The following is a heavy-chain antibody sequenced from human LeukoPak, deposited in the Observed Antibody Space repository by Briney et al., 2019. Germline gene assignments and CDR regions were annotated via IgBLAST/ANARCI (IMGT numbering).Heavy chain of an antibody. CDR1: GDIVSSNSAA. CDR2: TYYRSKWYN. V-gene: IGHV6-1*01. J-gene: IGHJ4*02. Sequence: SQTLSLTCAISGDIVSSNSAAWNWIRQSPSRGLEWLGRTYYRSKWYNDYAVSVKSRITINPDTSKNQFSLQLNSVTPEDTAVYYCARVKPSSKGPENFDYWGQGTLVTVSS. CDR3: ARVKPSSKGPENFDY.